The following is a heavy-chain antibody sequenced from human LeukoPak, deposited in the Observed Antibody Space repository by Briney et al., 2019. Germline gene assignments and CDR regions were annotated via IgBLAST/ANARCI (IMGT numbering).Heavy chain of an antibody. Sequence: PGGSLRPSCAASGFTFRSSAMSWVRQAPGKGLEWVSAISGSGGITSYADSVKGRLTVSRDNSKHTLYLQMNRLRDVGTSVCFCAKGSPPGCYYCGQGTLVTASS. CDR1: GFTFRSSA. V-gene: IGHV3-23*01. CDR3: AKGSPPGCYY. D-gene: IGHD6-19*01. J-gene: IGHJ4*02. CDR2: ISGSGGIT.